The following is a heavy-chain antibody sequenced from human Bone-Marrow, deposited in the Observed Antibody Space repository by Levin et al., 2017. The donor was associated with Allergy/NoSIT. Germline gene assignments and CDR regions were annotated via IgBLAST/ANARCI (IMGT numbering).Heavy chain of an antibody. CDR2: ISPNSGGT. CDR1: GYTFTGYA. J-gene: IGHJ5*02. Sequence: ASVKVSCKTSGYTFTGYALHWVRQAPGQGLEWMGYISPNSGGTNYDQRFQGRVTMTRDTSIDTAYMELSRLTSDDTAVYYCARDPGAVPWAWGQGTLVTVSS. V-gene: IGHV1-2*02. D-gene: IGHD6-19*01. CDR3: ARDPGAVPWA.